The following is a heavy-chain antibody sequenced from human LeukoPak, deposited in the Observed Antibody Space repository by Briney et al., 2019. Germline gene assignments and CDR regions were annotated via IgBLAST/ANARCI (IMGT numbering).Heavy chain of an antibody. Sequence: GGSLRLSCAASGFTFSSYAMSWVRQAPGKGLEWVSAISGSGGSTYYADSVKGRVTISRDNSKNTLYLQMNSLRAEDTAVYYCATRREYSSSRGYWGQGSLVTVSS. CDR2: ISGSGGST. J-gene: IGHJ4*02. V-gene: IGHV3-23*01. D-gene: IGHD6-6*01. CDR3: ATRREYSSSRGY. CDR1: GFTFSSYA.